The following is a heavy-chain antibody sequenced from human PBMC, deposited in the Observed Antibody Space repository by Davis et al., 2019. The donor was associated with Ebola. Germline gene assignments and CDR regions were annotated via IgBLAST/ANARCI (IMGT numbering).Heavy chain of an antibody. J-gene: IGHJ6*04. V-gene: IGHV4-39*02. D-gene: IGHD1-26*01. CDR1: GGSISSSSYY. CDR3: ARESVLSGYYYYYVMDV. CDR2: IYYSGST. Sequence: MPSETLSLTCTVSGGSISSSSYYWGWIRQPPGKGLEWIGSIYYSGSTYYNPSLKGRVTISVDTSKNQFSLTLTSVTAADTAVYYCARESVLSGYYYYYVMDVWGKGTTVTVSS.